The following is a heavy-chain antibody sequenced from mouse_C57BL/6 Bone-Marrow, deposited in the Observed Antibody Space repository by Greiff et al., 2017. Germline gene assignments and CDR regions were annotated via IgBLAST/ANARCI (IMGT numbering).Heavy chain of an antibody. D-gene: IGHD3-2*02. CDR3: ATADSSGYYAMDY. J-gene: IGHJ4*01. CDR2: IDPDNGYT. Sequence: EVKLQQSGAELVRPGASVKLSCTASGFNFKDDYMPWVKQRPEQGLEWIGWIDPDNGYTDYPSKFQGKATITADTSSNTAYLQLSSLTSEDTAVYYCATADSSGYYAMDYGDRGTSATVTA. CDR1: GFNFKDDY. V-gene: IGHV14-4*01.